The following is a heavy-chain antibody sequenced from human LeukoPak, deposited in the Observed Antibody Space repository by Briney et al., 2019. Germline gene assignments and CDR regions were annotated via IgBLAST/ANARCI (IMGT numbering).Heavy chain of an antibody. CDR2: MNPNSGNT. CDR3: ARVQRRRYSYGLDYYYGMDV. V-gene: IGHV1-8*01. CDR1: GYTFTSYD. Sequence: AASVKVSCKASGYTFTSYDINWVRQATGQGLEWMGWMNPNSGNTGYAQKIQGRVTMTRNTSISTAYMELSSPRSEDTAVYYCARVQRRRYSYGLDYYYGMDVWGQGTTVTVSS. J-gene: IGHJ6*02. D-gene: IGHD5-18*01.